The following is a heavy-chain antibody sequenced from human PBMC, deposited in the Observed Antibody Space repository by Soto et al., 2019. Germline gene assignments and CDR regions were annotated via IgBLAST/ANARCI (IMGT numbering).Heavy chain of an antibody. CDR2: IIPILGIA. CDR1: GGTFSSYT. Sequence: QVQLVQSGAEVKKPGSSVKVSCKASGGTFSSYTISWVRQAPGQGLEWMGRIIPILGIANYAQKFQGRVTITADKSTSTAYMGLSSLRSEDTAVYYWAGAGLQLERRYYYGMDVWGQGTTVTVSS. J-gene: IGHJ6*02. D-gene: IGHD1-1*01. CDR3: AGAGLQLERRYYYGMDV. V-gene: IGHV1-69*02.